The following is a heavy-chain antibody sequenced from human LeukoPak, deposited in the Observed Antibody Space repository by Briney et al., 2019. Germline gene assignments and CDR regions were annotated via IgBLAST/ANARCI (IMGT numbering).Heavy chain of an antibody. V-gene: IGHV4-59*12. Sequence: SETLSVTCTVSGGSISRYYWSWIRQPPGKGLEWIGYIYYTGSTNYNPSLKSRVTISVDTSKNQFSLKLTSVTAADTAVYYCARDSPITGDYFDYWGQGTLVTVSS. J-gene: IGHJ4*02. D-gene: IGHD3-10*01. CDR2: IYYTGST. CDR1: GGSISRYY. CDR3: ARDSPITGDYFDY.